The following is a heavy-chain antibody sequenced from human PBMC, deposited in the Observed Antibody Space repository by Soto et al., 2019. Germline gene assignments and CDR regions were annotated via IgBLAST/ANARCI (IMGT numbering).Heavy chain of an antibody. Sequence: QVQLVQSGPELKKPGSSVKVSCKAPGDTFNSYGISWVRQAPGQELEWLGGIVPMFGTTNLALKFEDRVTITADELTTTVYMAIRGLTSEDTAVYYCARDLADGHLWDAFDVWGHGTRVTVSS. CDR2: IVPMFGTT. CDR3: ARDLADGHLWDAFDV. D-gene: IGHD6-13*01. V-gene: IGHV1-69*01. CDR1: GDTFNSYG. J-gene: IGHJ3*01.